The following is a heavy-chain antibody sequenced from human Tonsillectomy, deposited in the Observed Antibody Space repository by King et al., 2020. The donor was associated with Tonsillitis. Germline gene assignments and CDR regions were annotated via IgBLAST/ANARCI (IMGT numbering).Heavy chain of an antibody. D-gene: IGHD4-17*01. V-gene: IGHV1-69*01. J-gene: IGHJ1*01. CDR1: GGTFSSYA. CDR3: ARAGGRSTVTTSYFQH. CDR2: VIPIFGTA. Sequence: VQLVESGAEVKKPGSSVKVSCKASGGTFSSYAISWVRQAPGQGLEWMGGVIPIFGTADYAQKFQGRLTITADESTSTAYMELSSLRSEDTAVYYCARAGGRSTVTTSYFQHWGQGTLVTVSS.